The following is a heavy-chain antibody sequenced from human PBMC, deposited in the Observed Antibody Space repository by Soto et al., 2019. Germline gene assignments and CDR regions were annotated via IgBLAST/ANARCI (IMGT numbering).Heavy chain of an antibody. CDR3: ARDKITGLFDY. V-gene: IGHV4-34*01. CDR1: GGSFSGYY. CDR2: INHSGST. J-gene: IGHJ4*02. D-gene: IGHD2-8*02. Sequence: QVQLQQWGAGLLKPSETLSLTCAAYGGSFSGYYWTWIHQPPGTGLEWIGEINHSGSTNYNPSLKSRVTISVDTSKNQFSLKLTSVTAADTAVYYCARDKITGLFDYWGQGTLVTVSS.